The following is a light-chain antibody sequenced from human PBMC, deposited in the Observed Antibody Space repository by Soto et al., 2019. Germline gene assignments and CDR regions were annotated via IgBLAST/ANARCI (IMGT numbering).Light chain of an antibody. CDR1: SSDVGGYKY. CDR3: SSYTSTNTYV. J-gene: IGLJ1*01. Sequence: QSALTQPASVSGSPGQSITISCTGTSSDVGGYKYVTWYQQNPGKAPKVLIYEVSNRFSGVSDRFSGSKSGNTASLTISGLQAEEEAECFCSSYTSTNTYVFGSGTKLTVL. V-gene: IGLV2-14*01. CDR2: EVS.